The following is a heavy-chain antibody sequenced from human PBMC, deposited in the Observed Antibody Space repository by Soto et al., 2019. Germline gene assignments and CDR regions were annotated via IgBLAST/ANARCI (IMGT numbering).Heavy chain of an antibody. CDR1: GYIFTGYH. D-gene: IGHD3-9*01. Sequence: ASVKVSCKASGYIFTGYHIHWVRQAPGRGLEWMGWINPNSGDTEYAQNFQGRVTMTRDTSFNLVYMEMSGLMSDDTAVYYCARDARGTRGFDEMDIWGQGTTVSVSS. CDR2: INPNSGDT. J-gene: IGHJ6*02. V-gene: IGHV1-2*02. CDR3: ARDARGTRGFDEMDI.